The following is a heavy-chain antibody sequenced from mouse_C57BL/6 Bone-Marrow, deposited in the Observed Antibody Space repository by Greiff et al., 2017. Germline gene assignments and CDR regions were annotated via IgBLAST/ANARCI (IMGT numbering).Heavy chain of an antibody. Sequence: VQLQQSGAELVRPGASVKLSCTASGFNIKDDYMHWVKQRPEQGLEWIGWIDPENGDTEYASKFQGKATITADTSSNPAYLQLSSLTSGDTAVYYCTPITTVVVDYGAKAPLSQSPQ. J-gene: IGHJ2*01. D-gene: IGHD1-1*01. CDR3: TPITTVVVDY. V-gene: IGHV14-4*01. CDR2: IDPENGDT. CDR1: GFNIKDDY.